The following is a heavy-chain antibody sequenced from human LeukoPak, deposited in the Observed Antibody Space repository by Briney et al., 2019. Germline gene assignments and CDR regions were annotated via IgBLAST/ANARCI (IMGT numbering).Heavy chain of an antibody. CDR2: INNDGRDT. V-gene: IGHV3-74*01. CDR1: GFKFSNHW. J-gene: IGHJ4*02. D-gene: IGHD7-27*01. CDR3: ARNNWGIDD. Sequence: GGSLRLSCAASGFKFSNHWMHWVRQRPGEGLVWVACINNDGRDTSHADSVEGRFPISKDNAENTLYLQMNSLRVEDTAMYFCARNNWGIDDWGQGTLVTVSS.